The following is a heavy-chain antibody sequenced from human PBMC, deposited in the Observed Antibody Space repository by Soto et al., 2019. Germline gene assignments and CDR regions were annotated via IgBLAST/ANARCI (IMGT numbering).Heavy chain of an antibody. J-gene: IGHJ4*02. CDR3: AKAIWFGELIFDY. D-gene: IGHD3-10*01. Sequence: EVQLLESGGGLVQPGGSLRLSCAASGFTFSSYAMSWVRQAPGKGLEWVSAISGSGGSTYYADSVKGRFTISRDNSKNTLYLQMNSLRAEDMAVYYCAKAIWFGELIFDYWGQGTLVTVSS. V-gene: IGHV3-23*01. CDR1: GFTFSSYA. CDR2: ISGSGGST.